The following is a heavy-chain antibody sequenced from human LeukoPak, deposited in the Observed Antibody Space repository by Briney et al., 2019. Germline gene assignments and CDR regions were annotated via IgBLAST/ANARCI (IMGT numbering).Heavy chain of an antibody. CDR2: ISSSGSTI. J-gene: IGHJ4*02. CDR1: GFTFSDYY. D-gene: IGHD1-26*01. V-gene: IGHV3-11*01. CDR3: ATAVGAPRCIDY. Sequence: GGSLRLSCAASGFTFSDYYMSWIRQAPGKGLEWVSYISSSGSTIYYADSVKGRFTISRDNAKNSLYLQMNSLRSEDTAVYYCATAVGAPRCIDYWGQGTLVTVSS.